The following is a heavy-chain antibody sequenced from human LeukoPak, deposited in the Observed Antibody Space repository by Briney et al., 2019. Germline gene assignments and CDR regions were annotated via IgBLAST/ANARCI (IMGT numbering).Heavy chain of an antibody. CDR3: AKERNPYSSSWYSLHYMDV. Sequence: GGSLRLSCAASGFTFSGYAMSWVRQAPGKGLEWVSAISGSGGSTYYADSVKGRFTISRDNSKNTLYLQMNSLRAGDTAVFYCAKERNPYSSSWYSLHYMDVWGKGTTVTVSS. V-gene: IGHV3-23*01. CDR1: GFTFSGYA. J-gene: IGHJ6*03. D-gene: IGHD6-13*01. CDR2: ISGSGGST.